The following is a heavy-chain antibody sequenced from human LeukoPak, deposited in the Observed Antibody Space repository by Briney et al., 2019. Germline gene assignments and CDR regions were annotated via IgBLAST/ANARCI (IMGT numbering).Heavy chain of an antibody. Sequence: GGSLRLSCAASGFTFSSYAMSWVRQAPGKGLEWVSAISGSGGRTYYADSVKGRFTISRDNSKNTLYLQMNSLRAEDTAVYYCAKDPSATKGRDYWGQGTLVTVSS. CDR2: ISGSGGRT. CDR3: AKDPSATKGRDY. D-gene: IGHD2-15*01. J-gene: IGHJ4*02. CDR1: GFTFSSYA. V-gene: IGHV3-23*01.